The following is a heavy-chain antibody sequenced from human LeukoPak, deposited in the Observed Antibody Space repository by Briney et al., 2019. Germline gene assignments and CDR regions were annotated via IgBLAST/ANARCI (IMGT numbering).Heavy chain of an antibody. CDR1: GGTFSSYA. J-gene: IGHJ5*02. CDR3: AREGGYGDYES. CDR2: IIPIFGTA. Sequence: SSVKVSCKASGGTFSSYAISWVRHAPGQGLEWMGGIIPIFGTANYAQKFQGRVTITTDESTSTAYMKLSSLRSEDTAVYYCAREGGYGDYESWGQGTLVTVSS. V-gene: IGHV1-69*05. D-gene: IGHD4-17*01.